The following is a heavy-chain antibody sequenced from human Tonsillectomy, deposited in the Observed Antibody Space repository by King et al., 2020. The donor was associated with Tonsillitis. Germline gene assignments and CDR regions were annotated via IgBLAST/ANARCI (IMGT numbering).Heavy chain of an antibody. V-gene: IGHV5-51*01. CDR3: ARSSDGGYYFDY. CDR2: IYPGDSDT. Sequence: VQLVESGAEVKKPGESLKISCKASGYIFTNYWIAWVRQMPGKGLEWVGIIYPGDSDTRYSPSFEGLVTISADKSITTAYLQWSSLKASDTAMFYCARSSDGGYYFDYWGLGTLVTVSS. CDR1: GYIFTNYW. D-gene: IGHD3-10*01. J-gene: IGHJ4*02.